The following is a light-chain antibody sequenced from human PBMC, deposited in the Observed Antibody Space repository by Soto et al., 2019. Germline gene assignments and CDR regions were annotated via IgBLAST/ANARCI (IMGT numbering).Light chain of an antibody. CDR1: QSVSSSY. J-gene: IGKJ2*01. V-gene: IGKV3-20*01. CDR3: QQYGSSPYT. CDR2: GAS. Sequence: EIVLTQSPGTLSLSPGERATLSCRASQSVSSSYLAWYQQKPGQAPRLLIYGASSRATGIPDRFSGSGSGKDFTLTISRLEPEDFAEYYCQQYGSSPYTFGQGTKLEIK.